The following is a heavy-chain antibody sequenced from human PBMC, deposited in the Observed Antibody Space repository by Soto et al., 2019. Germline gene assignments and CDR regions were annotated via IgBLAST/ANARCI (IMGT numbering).Heavy chain of an antibody. J-gene: IGHJ4*02. D-gene: IGHD4-17*01. CDR1: GFTFSSYG. CDR3: AKLHVTTVTTFDY. Sequence: QVQLVESGGGVVQPGRSLRLSCAASGFTFSSYGMHWVRQAPGKGLEWVAVISYDGSNKYYADSVKGRFTISRDNSKNTLYLQMSSLRAEDTAVYYCAKLHVTTVTTFDYWGQGTLVTVSS. CDR2: ISYDGSNK. V-gene: IGHV3-30*18.